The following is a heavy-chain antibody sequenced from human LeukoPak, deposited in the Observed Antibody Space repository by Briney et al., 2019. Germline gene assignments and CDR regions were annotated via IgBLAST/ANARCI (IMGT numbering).Heavy chain of an antibody. Sequence: SETLSPTCTVSGGPISSSSYYWGWIRQPPGKGLEWIGSIYYSGSTYYNPSLKSRVTISVDTSKNQFSLKLSSVTAADTAVYYCARHKIIGAAAGLGVWGQGTMATVSS. J-gene: IGHJ3*01. CDR1: GGPISSSSYY. CDR3: ARHKIIGAAAGLGV. V-gene: IGHV4-39*01. D-gene: IGHD6-13*01. CDR2: IYYSGST.